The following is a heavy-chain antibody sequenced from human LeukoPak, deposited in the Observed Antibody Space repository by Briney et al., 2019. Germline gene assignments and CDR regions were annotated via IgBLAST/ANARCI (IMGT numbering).Heavy chain of an antibody. D-gene: IGHD6-19*01. Sequence: GGSLRLSCAASGFSFDDYAIHWVRQAPGKGLEWVSLISGEGGNTYYADSVKGRFTISRDSSKNSLYLQMNSLRTEDTALYYCAKDNKVAATVYGMDVWGQGTTVTDSS. V-gene: IGHV3-43*02. J-gene: IGHJ6*02. CDR3: AKDNKVAATVYGMDV. CDR1: GFSFDDYA. CDR2: ISGEGGNT.